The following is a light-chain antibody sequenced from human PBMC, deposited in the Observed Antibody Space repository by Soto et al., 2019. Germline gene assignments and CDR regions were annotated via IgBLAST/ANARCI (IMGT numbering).Light chain of an antibody. J-gene: IGKJ2*01. CDR3: QQYGSSISYT. Sequence: VLTQSPGTLSLSPGERATLSCRASQTVSSNYLAWCQQKPGQAPRLLIYGASSRATGIPDRFSGSGSGTDFTLTISRLEPEDFAVYYCQQYGSSISYTFGQGTKLEIK. V-gene: IGKV3-20*01. CDR1: QTVSSNY. CDR2: GAS.